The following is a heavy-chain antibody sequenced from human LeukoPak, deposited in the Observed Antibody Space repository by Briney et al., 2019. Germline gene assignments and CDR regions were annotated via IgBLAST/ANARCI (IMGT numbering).Heavy chain of an antibody. J-gene: IGHJ4*02. V-gene: IGHV3-21*01. CDR1: GFTFSSYS. D-gene: IGHD5-18*01. CDR3: AKDLYSYGYLMDY. CDR2: ISSSSSYI. Sequence: GGSLRLSCAASGFTFSSYSMNWVRQAPGKGLEWVSSISSSSSYIYYADSVKGRFTISRDNAKNSLYLQMNSLRAEDTAVYYCAKDLYSYGYLMDYWGQGTLVTGSS.